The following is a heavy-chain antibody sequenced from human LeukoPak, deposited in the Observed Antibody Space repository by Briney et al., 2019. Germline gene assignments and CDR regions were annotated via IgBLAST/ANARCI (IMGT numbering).Heavy chain of an antibody. CDR3: ARHFGPITSTMDV. J-gene: IGHJ6*04. Sequence: PSETLSLTCTVSGGSISSYYWSWIRQPPGKGLEWIGYIYTSGSTNYSPSLKSRVTISVDTSKNRFSLKLSSVTAADTAVYYCARHFGPITSTMDVWGKGTTVTVSS. CDR1: GGSISSYY. D-gene: IGHD3/OR15-3a*01. CDR2: IYTSGST. V-gene: IGHV4-4*09.